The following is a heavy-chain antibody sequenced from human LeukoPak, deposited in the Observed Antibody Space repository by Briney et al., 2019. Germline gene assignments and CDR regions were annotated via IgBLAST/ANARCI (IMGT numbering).Heavy chain of an antibody. CDR1: GFTFSSYG. Sequence: RSLRLSCAASGFTFSSYGMHWVRQAPGKGLEWVAVISYDGSNKYYADSVKGRFTISRDNSKNTLYLQMNSLRAEDTAVYYCAKDRRGWFGELLYDPYFDYWGQGTLVTVSS. V-gene: IGHV3-30*18. CDR3: AKDRRGWFGELLYDPYFDY. D-gene: IGHD3-10*01. CDR2: ISYDGSNK. J-gene: IGHJ4*02.